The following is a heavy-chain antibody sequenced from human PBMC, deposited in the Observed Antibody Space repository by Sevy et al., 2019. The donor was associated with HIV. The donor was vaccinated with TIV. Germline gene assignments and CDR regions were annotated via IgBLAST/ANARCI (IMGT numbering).Heavy chain of an antibody. Sequence: GGSLRLSCAASGFTFSSYGMHWVRQAPGKGLEWVAVISYDGSNKYYADSVKGRFTISRDNSMNTLYLQMNSLRAEDTAVYYCAKDRGYSSSWYPANYYYYGMDVWGQGTTVTVSS. CDR3: AKDRGYSSSWYPANYYYYGMDV. CDR1: GFTFSSYG. J-gene: IGHJ6*02. V-gene: IGHV3-30*18. CDR2: ISYDGSNK. D-gene: IGHD6-13*01.